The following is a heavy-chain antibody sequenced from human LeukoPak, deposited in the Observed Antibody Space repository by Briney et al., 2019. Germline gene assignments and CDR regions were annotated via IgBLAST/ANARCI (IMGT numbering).Heavy chain of an antibody. CDR2: IYYSGST. Sequence: PSETLSLTCTVSAGSTSSSSYYWGWIRQPPGKGLEWIGRIYYSGSTYYKPSLKSRVTISVDTSKNQFSLKLSSVTAADTAVYYRACLYYYGSGFQTGCWGQGILVSV. V-gene: IGHV4-39*01. D-gene: IGHD3-10*01. J-gene: IGHJ4*02. CDR3: ACLYYYGSGFQTGC. CDR1: AGSTSSSSYY.